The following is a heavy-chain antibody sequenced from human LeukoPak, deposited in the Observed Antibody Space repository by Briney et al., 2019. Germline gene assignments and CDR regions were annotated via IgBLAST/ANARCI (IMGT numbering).Heavy chain of an antibody. V-gene: IGHV3-9*01. CDR2: ISWNSGSI. J-gene: IGHJ5*02. CDR1: GFTFDDYA. CDR3: AKDMQSSSWYEGWFDP. Sequence: GRSLRLSCAASGFTFDDYAMHWVRQAPGKGLEWVSGISWNSGSIGYADSVKGQFTISRDNAKNSLYLQMNSLRAEDTALYYCAKDMQSSSWYEGWFDPWGQGTLVTVSS. D-gene: IGHD6-13*01.